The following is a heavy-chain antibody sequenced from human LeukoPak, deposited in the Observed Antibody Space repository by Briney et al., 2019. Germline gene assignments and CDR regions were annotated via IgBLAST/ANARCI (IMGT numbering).Heavy chain of an antibody. Sequence: GASVKVSCKASGYTFTSYDINWVRQATGQGLEWMGWMNPNSGNTGYAQKFQGRVTMTRDTSISTAYMELSRLRSDDTAVYYCKVSGWYSSYFDYWGQGTLVSVSS. D-gene: IGHD6-19*01. J-gene: IGHJ4*02. CDR3: KVSGWYSSYFDY. CDR1: GYTFTSYD. V-gene: IGHV1-8*01. CDR2: MNPNSGNT.